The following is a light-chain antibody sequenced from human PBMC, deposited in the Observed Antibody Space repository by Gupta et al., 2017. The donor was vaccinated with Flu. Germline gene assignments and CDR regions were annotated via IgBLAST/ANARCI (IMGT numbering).Light chain of an antibody. Sequence: QSVLTQPPPASGTPGPRVTISCSGSSSNIGSNTVNWYQQLPGTAPKLLIDSNNQRPSGVPDRFSGSKSGTSAALAISGLQSEDEADYYWAAWDDSLNGLVVFGGGTKLTVL. CDR2: SNN. CDR3: AAWDDSLNGLVV. CDR1: SSNIGSNT. V-gene: IGLV1-44*01. J-gene: IGLJ2*01.